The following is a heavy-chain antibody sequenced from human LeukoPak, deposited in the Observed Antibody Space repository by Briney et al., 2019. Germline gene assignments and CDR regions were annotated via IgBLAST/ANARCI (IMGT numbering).Heavy chain of an antibody. V-gene: IGHV3-30-3*01. D-gene: IGHD6-19*01. CDR2: ISYDGSNK. CDR3: AKEAGDGYGMDV. Sequence: PGRSLRLSCAASGFTFSSYAMHWVRQAPGKGLEWVAVISYDGSNKYYADSVKGRFTISRDNSKNTLYLQMNSLRAEDTAVYYCAKEAGDGYGMDVWGKGTTVTVSS. J-gene: IGHJ6*04. CDR1: GFTFSSYA.